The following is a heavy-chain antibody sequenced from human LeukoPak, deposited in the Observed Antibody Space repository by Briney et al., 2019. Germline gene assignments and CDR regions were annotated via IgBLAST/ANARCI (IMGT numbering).Heavy chain of an antibody. V-gene: IGHV4-31*03. CDR2: IYYSGST. Sequence: TSETLSLTCTVSGGSISSGGYYWSWIRQHPGKGLEWIGYIYYSGSTYYNPSLKSRVTISVDTSKNQFSLKLSSVTAADTAVYYCARVTGGLDIVVVPAAFSIDYWGQGTLVTVSS. CDR1: GGSISSGGYY. CDR3: ARVTGGLDIVVVPAAFSIDY. D-gene: IGHD2-2*01. J-gene: IGHJ4*02.